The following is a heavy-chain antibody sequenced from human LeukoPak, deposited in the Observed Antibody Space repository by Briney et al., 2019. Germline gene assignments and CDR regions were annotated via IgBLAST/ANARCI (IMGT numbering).Heavy chain of an antibody. CDR1: GFTFDDYG. J-gene: IGHJ6*03. CDR3: ARLNYDILTGYYTPYYYYYMDV. D-gene: IGHD3-9*01. Sequence: GGSLRLSCAASGFTFDDYGMSWVRQAPGKGLEWVSGINWNGGSTGYADSVKGRFTISRDNAKNSLYLQMNSLRAEDTALYHCARLNYDILTGYYTPYYYYYMDVWGKGTTVTISS. V-gene: IGHV3-20*01. CDR2: INWNGGST.